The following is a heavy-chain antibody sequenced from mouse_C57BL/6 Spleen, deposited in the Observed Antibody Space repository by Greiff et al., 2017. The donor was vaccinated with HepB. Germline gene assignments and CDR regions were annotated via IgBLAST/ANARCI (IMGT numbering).Heavy chain of an antibody. D-gene: IGHD4-1*01. Sequence: EVQRVESGAELVRPGASVKLSCTASGFNIKDDYMHWVKQRPEQGLEWIGWIDPENGDTEYASKFQGKATITADTSSNTAYLQLSSLTSEDTAVYYCTTWENVDYFDYWGQGTTLTVSS. CDR1: GFNIKDDY. CDR2: IDPENGDT. J-gene: IGHJ2*01. CDR3: TTWENVDYFDY. V-gene: IGHV14-4*01.